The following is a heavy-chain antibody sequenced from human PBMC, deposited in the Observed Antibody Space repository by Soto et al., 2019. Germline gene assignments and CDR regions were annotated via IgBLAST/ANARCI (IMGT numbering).Heavy chain of an antibody. CDR1: GFPFDDYT. V-gene: IGHV3-43*01. CDR3: ARDGYDYYYYYGLDV. D-gene: IGHD5-12*01. Sequence: EVQLVESGGAVVKPGGSLRLSCAASGFPFDDYTMHWVRQAPGKGLEWVSLISWDGGSTDYADSVKGRFTISRDNSKKSLFLEMNSLRTEDTALYYCARDGYDYYYYYGLDVWGQGTTVTVSS. J-gene: IGHJ6*02. CDR2: ISWDGGST.